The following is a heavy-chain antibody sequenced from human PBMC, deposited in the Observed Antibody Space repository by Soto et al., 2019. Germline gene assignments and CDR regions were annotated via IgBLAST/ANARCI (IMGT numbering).Heavy chain of an antibody. CDR3: AGLRGYFDWLLSAPPYYLAY. D-gene: IGHD3-9*01. J-gene: IGHJ4*02. CDR2: IYHSGSS. V-gene: IGHV4-4*02. CDR1: GDSITSDKW. Sequence: PSETLSLTCAVSGDSITSDKWWSWIRQPPGKGLQWIGEIYHSGSSKYNPSLKSRVIISVDKSKNQFSLKLSSVTAADTAVYYCAGLRGYFDWLLSAPPYYLAYWAQGTLVTVSS.